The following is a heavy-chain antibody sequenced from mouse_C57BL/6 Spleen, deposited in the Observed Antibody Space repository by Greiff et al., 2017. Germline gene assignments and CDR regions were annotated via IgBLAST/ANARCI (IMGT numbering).Heavy chain of an antibody. CDR3: ARHHYYGSSYDAMDY. J-gene: IGHJ4*01. CDR1: GFTFSSYT. V-gene: IGHV5-9*01. Sequence: EVQGVESGGGLVKPGGSLKLSCAASGFTFSSYTMSWVRQTPEKRLEWVATISGGGGNTYYPDSVKGRFTISRDNAKNTLYLQMSSLRSEDTALYYCARHHYYGSSYDAMDYWGQGTSVTVSS. CDR2: ISGGGGNT. D-gene: IGHD1-1*01.